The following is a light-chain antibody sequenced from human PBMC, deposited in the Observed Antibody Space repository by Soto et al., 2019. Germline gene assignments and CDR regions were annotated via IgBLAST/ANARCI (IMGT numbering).Light chain of an antibody. CDR1: SSDVGSYNR. V-gene: IGLV2-18*02. CDR3: SSYTSSSTVV. CDR2: EVS. J-gene: IGLJ2*01. Sequence: QSALTQPPSVSGSPGQSVTISCTGTSSDVGSYNRVSWYQQPPGTAPKLMIHEVSNRPSGVPDRFSGSKSGNTASLTISGPQAEDEDDYSCSSYTSSSTVVFGGGTKVTVL.